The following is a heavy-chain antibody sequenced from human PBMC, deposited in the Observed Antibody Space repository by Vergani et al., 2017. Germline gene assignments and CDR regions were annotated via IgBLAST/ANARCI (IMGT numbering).Heavy chain of an antibody. CDR1: GFTFNSYA. V-gene: IGHV3-23*01. J-gene: IGHJ3*01. CDR2: INNNGGST. CDR3: AKVCCSTSCPYGGGSFDV. Sequence: QLLESGGGLIQPGGSLRLSCAASGFTFNSYAMTWVRQAPGKGLEWVSGINNNGGSTYYADSVKGRLTISRYNSKNTLYLQMTDLRTEDTATYYCAKVCCSTSCPYGGGSFDVWGQGTTVTVSS. D-gene: IGHD2-2*01.